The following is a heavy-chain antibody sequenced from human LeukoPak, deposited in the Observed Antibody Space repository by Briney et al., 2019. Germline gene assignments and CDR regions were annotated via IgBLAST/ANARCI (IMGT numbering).Heavy chain of an antibody. CDR2: INHSGST. CDR1: GGSFSGYY. D-gene: IGHD2-2*01. Sequence: SETLSLTCAVYGGSFSGYYWSWIRQPPGKGLEWIGGINHSGSTNYDPSLKSRVTISVDTSKNQFPLKLSSVTAADTAVYYCARRKRSGCSSTSCLLNWFDPWGQGTLVTVSS. J-gene: IGHJ5*02. CDR3: ARRKRSGCSSTSCLLNWFDP. V-gene: IGHV4-34*01.